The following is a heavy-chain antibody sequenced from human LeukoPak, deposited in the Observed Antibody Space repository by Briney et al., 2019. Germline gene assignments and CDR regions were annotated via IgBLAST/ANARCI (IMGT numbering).Heavy chain of an antibody. J-gene: IGHJ4*02. CDR2: ISSTGNIK. D-gene: IGHD1-1*01. Sequence: GGSLRLSCAASGFSSSSTSMHWVRQAPGKGLERVAVISSTGNIKNFADSVKGRFTISRDNSRNTLYLQMNTLRAEDTSFYYCAKDNSHWLFDYWGRGTLVTVSS. CDR1: GFSSSSTS. V-gene: IGHV3-30-3*01. CDR3: AKDNSHWLFDY.